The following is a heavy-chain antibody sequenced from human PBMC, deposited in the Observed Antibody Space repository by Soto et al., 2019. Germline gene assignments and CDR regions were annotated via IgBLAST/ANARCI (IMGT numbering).Heavy chain of an antibody. D-gene: IGHD3-10*01. V-gene: IGHV4-4*02. CDR3: ASFPFGDNFDYYGMVV. CDR2: IYHSGST. Sequence: QVQLRESGPGLVKPSGTLSLTCAVSGGSISSNHWWNWVRQSPGKGLEWIGEIYHSGSTNDNLSLKRRITMSVDKSKNQFSLRLNSVTAADTATYFCASFPFGDNFDYYGMVVWGQGTTVTVSS. CDR1: GGSISSNHW. J-gene: IGHJ6*02.